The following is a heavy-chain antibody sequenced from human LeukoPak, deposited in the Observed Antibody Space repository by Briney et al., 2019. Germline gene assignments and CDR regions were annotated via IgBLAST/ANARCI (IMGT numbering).Heavy chain of an antibody. Sequence: ASVKVSCKASGGTFSSYAISWVRQAPGQGLEWTGGIIPIFGTANYAQKFQGRVTITADESTSTAYMELSSLRSEDTAVYYCARAGGIVGATNDFGYWGQGTLVTVSS. CDR1: GGTFSSYA. V-gene: IGHV1-69*13. CDR2: IIPIFGTA. D-gene: IGHD1-26*01. J-gene: IGHJ4*02. CDR3: ARAGGIVGATNDFGY.